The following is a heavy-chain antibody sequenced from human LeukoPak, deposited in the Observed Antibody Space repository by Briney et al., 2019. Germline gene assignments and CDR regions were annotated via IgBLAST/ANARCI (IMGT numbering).Heavy chain of an antibody. CDR3: AKDDLLGDYWVDP. Sequence: WGSLILSCAASGFTFSSYGMHWVRQAPGKGLEGVAVISYDGSNKYYADSVKGRFTISRDNSKNTLYLQMNSLRAEDTAVYYCAKDDLLGDYWVDPWGQGTLVTVSS. CDR2: ISYDGSNK. V-gene: IGHV3-30*18. CDR1: GFTFSSYG. J-gene: IGHJ5*02. D-gene: IGHD2-21*02.